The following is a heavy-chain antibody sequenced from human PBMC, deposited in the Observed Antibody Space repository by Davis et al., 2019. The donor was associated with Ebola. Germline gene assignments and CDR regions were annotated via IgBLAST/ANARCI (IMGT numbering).Heavy chain of an antibody. CDR1: GFTFSSYS. CDR3: ARVYDFWSGLYQYYFDY. Sequence: PGGSLRLSCAASGFTFSSYSMNWVRQAPGKGLEWVSSISSSSSYIYYADSVKGRFTISRDNAKNSLYLQMNSLRAEDTAVYYCARVYDFWSGLYQYYFDYWGQGTLVTVSS. D-gene: IGHD3-3*01. CDR2: ISSSSSYI. V-gene: IGHV3-21*04. J-gene: IGHJ4*02.